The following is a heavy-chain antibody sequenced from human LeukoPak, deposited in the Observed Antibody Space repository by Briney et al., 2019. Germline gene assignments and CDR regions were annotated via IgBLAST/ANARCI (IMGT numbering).Heavy chain of an antibody. J-gene: IGHJ3*02. CDR2: INPNSGGT. CDR3: ARDRGYSSSWYSDAFDI. Sequence: ASVTVSCKASGYTFTGYYMHWVRQAPGQGLEWMGWINPNSGGTNYAQKFQGRVTMTRDTSISTAYMELSRLRSDDTAVYYCARDRGYSSSWYSDAFDIWGQGTMVTVSS. D-gene: IGHD6-13*01. V-gene: IGHV1-2*02. CDR1: GYTFTGYY.